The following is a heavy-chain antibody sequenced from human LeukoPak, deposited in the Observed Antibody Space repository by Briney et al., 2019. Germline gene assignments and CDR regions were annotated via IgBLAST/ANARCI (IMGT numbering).Heavy chain of an antibody. CDR2: ISGSGGRA. CDR3: AKRGVVIRVILVGFHKEAYYFDS. V-gene: IGHV3-23*01. J-gene: IGHJ4*02. CDR1: GFTLSNYG. D-gene: IGHD3-22*01. Sequence: PGGSLRLSCAASGFTLSNYGMSWVRQAPGKGLEWVAGISGSGGRANYADAVKGRFTISRDNAKNTLFLQMNSLRVEDTAVYFCAKRGVVIRVILVGFHKEAYYFDSWGQGALVTVSS.